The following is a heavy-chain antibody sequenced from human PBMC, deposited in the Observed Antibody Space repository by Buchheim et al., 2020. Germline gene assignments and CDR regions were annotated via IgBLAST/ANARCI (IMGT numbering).Heavy chain of an antibody. CDR2: IYHTGST. V-gene: IGHV4-4*02. CDR1: GGSISSDYW. Sequence: QVQLQESSPGLVKPSGTLSLTCAVSGGSISSDYWWSWVRQPPGKGLEWIGQIYHTGSTNYNPSLKSRVTIRVDKSNNQFSLRLTSATAADTAVYYCARTVEVEDTHYFDHWGQGTL. CDR3: ARTVEVEDTHYFDH. J-gene: IGHJ4*02. D-gene: IGHD4-23*01.